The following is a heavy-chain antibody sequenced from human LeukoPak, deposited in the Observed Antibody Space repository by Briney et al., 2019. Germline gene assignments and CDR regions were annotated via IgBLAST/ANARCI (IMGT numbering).Heavy chain of an antibody. CDR3: ASGTGYYDSSGYSFAGLDY. J-gene: IGHJ4*02. Sequence: GGSLRLSCAASGFTFSSYSMNWVRQAPGKGLEWVSYISSSSSTIYYADSVKGRFTISRDNAKNSLYLQMNSLRAEDTAVYYCASGTGYYDSSGYSFAGLDYWGQGTLVTVSS. V-gene: IGHV3-48*01. D-gene: IGHD3-22*01. CDR1: GFTFSSYS. CDR2: ISSSSSTI.